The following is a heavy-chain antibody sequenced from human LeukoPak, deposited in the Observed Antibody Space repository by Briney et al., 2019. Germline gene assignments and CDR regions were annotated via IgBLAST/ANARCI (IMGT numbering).Heavy chain of an antibody. CDR2: INPNSGGP. V-gene: IGHV1-2*02. CDR1: GYTFTGYY. CDR3: ARVWCSGGSCYSSRGAFDI. D-gene: IGHD2-15*01. J-gene: IGHJ3*02. Sequence: ASVKVSCKASGYTFTGYYMHWVRQAPGQGLERMGWINPNSGGPNYAQKFQGRVTVTRDTSISTAYMELSRLRSDDTAVYYCARVWCSGGSCYSSRGAFDIWGQGTMVTVSS.